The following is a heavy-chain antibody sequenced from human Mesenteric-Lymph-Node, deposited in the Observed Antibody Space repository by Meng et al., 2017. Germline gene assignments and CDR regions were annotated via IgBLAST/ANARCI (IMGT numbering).Heavy chain of an antibody. CDR1: GFTFSDYY. D-gene: IGHD6-19*01. CDR3: AKSYSSGWNDY. J-gene: IGHJ4*02. V-gene: IGHV3-23*01. CDR2: MSGSGRSI. Sequence: GGSLRLSCAASGFTFSDYYMNWVRQAPGKGLEWVSGMSGSGRSIYYADSVKGRFTISRDNSKNTLYLQMNSLKTEDTAVYYCAKSYSSGWNDYWGQGTLVTVSS.